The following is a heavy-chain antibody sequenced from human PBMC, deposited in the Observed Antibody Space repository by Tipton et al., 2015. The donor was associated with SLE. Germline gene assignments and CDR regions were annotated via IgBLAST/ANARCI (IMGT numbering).Heavy chain of an antibody. V-gene: IGHV4-4*07. Sequence: TLSLTCSVSGGSMNNYYWNWIRQPPGKGLEWIGRIFTSGSINYNPSLKSRVTMSVDTSKNQFSLRLSSVTAADTAVYYCVRDCDSTSCYGYWGQGTLVTVSS. CDR1: GGSMNNYY. CDR3: VRDCDSTSCYGY. CDR2: IFTSGSI. J-gene: IGHJ4*02. D-gene: IGHD2-2*01.